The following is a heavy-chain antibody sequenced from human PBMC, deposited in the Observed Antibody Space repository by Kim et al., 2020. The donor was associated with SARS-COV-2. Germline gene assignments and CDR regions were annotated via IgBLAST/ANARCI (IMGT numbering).Heavy chain of an antibody. J-gene: IGHJ3*02. CDR1: GYTITELS. CDR2: FDPEDGET. Sequence: ASVKVSCKVSGYTITELSMHWVRQAPGKGLEWMGGFDPEDGETIYAQKFQGRVTMTEDTSTDTAYMELSSLRSEDTAVYYCATLTYHTDLGAFDIWGQGTMVTVSS. D-gene: IGHD2-2*01. V-gene: IGHV1-24*01. CDR3: ATLTYHTDLGAFDI.